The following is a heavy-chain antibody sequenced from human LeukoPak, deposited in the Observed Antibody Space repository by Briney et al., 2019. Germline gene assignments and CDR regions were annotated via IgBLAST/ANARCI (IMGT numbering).Heavy chain of an antibody. CDR2: INPNSGGT. V-gene: IGHV1-2*02. J-gene: IGHJ5*02. D-gene: IGHD3-22*01. Sequence: ASVKVSCKASGYTFTGYYIHWVRQAPGQGLEWMGWINPNSGGTNYAQRFQGRVTVTRDTSISTAYMELSRLRSDDTAFYYCARYDSTVNWFDPWGQRTLVTVSS. CDR3: ARYDSTVNWFDP. CDR1: GYTFTGYY.